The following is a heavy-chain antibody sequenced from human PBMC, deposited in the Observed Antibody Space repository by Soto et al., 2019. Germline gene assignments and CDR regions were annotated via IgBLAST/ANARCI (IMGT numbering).Heavy chain of an antibody. CDR3: AKGIAGRYSSGWAPYYYYGMDV. CDR2: ISGSGGST. Sequence: GGSLRLSCAASGFTFSSYAMSWVRQAPGKGLEWVSAISGSGGSTYYADSVKGRFTISRDNSKNTLYLQMDSLRAEDTAVYYCAKGIAGRYSSGWAPYYYYGMDVWGQGTTVTVS. V-gene: IGHV3-23*01. CDR1: GFTFSSYA. J-gene: IGHJ6*02. D-gene: IGHD6-19*01.